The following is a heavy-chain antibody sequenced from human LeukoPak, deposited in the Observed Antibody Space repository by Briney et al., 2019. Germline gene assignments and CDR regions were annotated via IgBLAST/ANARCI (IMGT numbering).Heavy chain of an antibody. CDR1: GGSISSYF. Sequence: SETLSLTCTVSGGSISSYFWSWIRQPPGKGLEWIGYIYYSGGTNYNPSLKSRVTISVDTSKNQFSLKLSSVTAADTAVYYCARARLSSRYRLDYRGQGTLVTVSS. D-gene: IGHD6-13*01. CDR3: ARARLSSRYRLDY. CDR2: IYYSGGT. J-gene: IGHJ4*02. V-gene: IGHV4-59*01.